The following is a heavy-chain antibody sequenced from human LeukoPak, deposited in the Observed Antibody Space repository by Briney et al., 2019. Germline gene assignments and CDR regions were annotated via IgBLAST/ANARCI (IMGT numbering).Heavy chain of an antibody. V-gene: IGHV3-21*01. Sequence: GGSLRLSCAASGLTLNGNAMSWVRQAPGKGLEWVSSISSSSSYIYYADSVKGRFTISRDNAKNSLYLQMNSLRAEDTAVYYCARGGYYDSTPLDPWGQGTLVTVSS. D-gene: IGHD3-22*01. J-gene: IGHJ5*02. CDR3: ARGGYYDSTPLDP. CDR2: ISSSSSYI. CDR1: GLTLNGNA.